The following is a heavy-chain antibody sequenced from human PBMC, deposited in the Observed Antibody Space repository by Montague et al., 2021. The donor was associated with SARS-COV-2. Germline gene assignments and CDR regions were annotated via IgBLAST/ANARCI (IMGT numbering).Heavy chain of an antibody. J-gene: IGHJ3*02. CDR1: GGSISSYY. CDR2: IYYSGST. Sequence: SETLSLTCTVSGGSISSYYWGWIRQPPGKGLEWIGYIYYSGSTNYKPSLKSRVTISVDTSKNQFSLRLSSVTAADTAVYYCARGSGWMGNAFDIWGQGTMVTVSS. CDR3: ARGSGWMGNAFDI. V-gene: IGHV4-59*01. D-gene: IGHD6-19*01.